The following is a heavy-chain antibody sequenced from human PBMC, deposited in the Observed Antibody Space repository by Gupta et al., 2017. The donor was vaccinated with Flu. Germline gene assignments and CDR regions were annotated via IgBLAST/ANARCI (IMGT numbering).Heavy chain of an antibody. V-gene: IGHV4-34*02. D-gene: IGHD4-17*01. Sequence: QVQLQQWGAGLLKPSETLSLTCTVHGGSLRLYYWTWIRQAPGKGLEWIAEISQRGGANYNPSLKSRVGVSLDASKNQFALKVDSVTAADTAVYYCARGGASDYWGQGTLVTVSS. J-gene: IGHJ4*02. CDR3: ARGGASDY. CDR2: ISQRGGA. CDR1: GGSLRLYY.